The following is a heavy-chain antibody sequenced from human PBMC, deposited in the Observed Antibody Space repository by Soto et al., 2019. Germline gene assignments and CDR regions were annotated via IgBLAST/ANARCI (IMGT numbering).Heavy chain of an antibody. V-gene: IGHV3-30-3*01. CDR2: ISYDGSNK. J-gene: IGHJ5*02. Sequence: GGSLRLSCAASGFTFSSYAMHWVRQAPGKGLEWVAVISYDGSNKYYADSVKGRFTISRDNAKNTVYLQMNGLTVEDTAVYYCARESGDWPLNWFDPWGQGTLVTVSS. D-gene: IGHD2-21*02. CDR1: GFTFSSYA. CDR3: ARESGDWPLNWFDP.